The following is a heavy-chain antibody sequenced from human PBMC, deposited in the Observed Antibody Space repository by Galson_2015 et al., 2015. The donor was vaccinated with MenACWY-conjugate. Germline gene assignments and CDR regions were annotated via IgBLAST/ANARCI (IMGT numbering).Heavy chain of an antibody. Sequence: CAISGDSVSSNSAAWNWIRQSPSRGLEWLGKTYYRSKWYNDYAVSVKSRITINPDTSNNQFSLQLNSVTPDDTTVYYCVREGYYFDYWGQGTLVTVSS. J-gene: IGHJ4*02. CDR3: VREGYYFDY. CDR1: GDSVSSNSAA. V-gene: IGHV6-1*01. CDR2: TYYRSKWYN.